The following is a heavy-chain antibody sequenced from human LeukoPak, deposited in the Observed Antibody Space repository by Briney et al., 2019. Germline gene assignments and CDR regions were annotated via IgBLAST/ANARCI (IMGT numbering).Heavy chain of an antibody. CDR1: GGSISSSSYY. V-gene: IGHV4-39*07. CDR2: IYYSGST. Sequence: PSETLSLTCTVSGGSISSSSYYWGWIRQPPGKGLEWIGSIYYSGSTYYNPSLKSRVTISVDTSKNQFSLKLSSVTAADTAVYYCARDDWVPNSGLDYWGQGTLVTVSS. CDR3: ARDDWVPNSGLDY. J-gene: IGHJ4*02. D-gene: IGHD3-9*01.